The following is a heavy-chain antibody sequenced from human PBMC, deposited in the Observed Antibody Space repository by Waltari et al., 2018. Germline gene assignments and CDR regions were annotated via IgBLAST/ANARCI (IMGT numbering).Heavy chain of an antibody. CDR3: ARDSQTAVTSFDY. V-gene: IGHV3-30*01. CDR1: GFTFNNNA. D-gene: IGHD4-17*01. Sequence: QVYLEESGGGVVQPGRSLRLSCAVSGFTFNNNAMHWVRQAPGKGLEWVSLISYDGSDKYYADSVKGRFTISRDNSEHTLYLQMNSLRTEDTAIYYCARDSQTAVTSFDYWGQGTLVTVSS. CDR2: ISYDGSDK. J-gene: IGHJ4*02.